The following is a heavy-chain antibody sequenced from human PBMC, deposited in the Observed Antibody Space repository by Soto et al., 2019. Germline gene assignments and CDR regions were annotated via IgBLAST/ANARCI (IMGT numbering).Heavy chain of an antibody. CDR1: GYSISSSNW. CDR2: IYYSGTT. Sequence: QVQLQESGPGLVKPSDTLSLTCAVSGYSISSSNWWGWIRQPPGKGLKWIGYIYYSGTTYYNPSLKSRVTMSVDTSKNQFALKLTSVTAVDTDVYYCARREIQGPIDYWGQGALVTVSS. D-gene: IGHD1-26*01. J-gene: IGHJ4*02. CDR3: ARREIQGPIDY. V-gene: IGHV4-28*01.